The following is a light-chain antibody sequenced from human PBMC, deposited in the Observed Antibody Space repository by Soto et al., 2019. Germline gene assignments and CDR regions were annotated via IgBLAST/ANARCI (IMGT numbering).Light chain of an antibody. CDR2: GAS. CDR1: QAFSSSY. Sequence: PGERATLSCRASQAFSSSYLAWFQQKPGQPPRLLIYGASNRATDIPDRFSGSGSGTDFTLTISSLEPEDFAVYYCQQYGSPPWPFGQGTKVEIK. CDR3: QQYGSPPWP. V-gene: IGKV3-20*01. J-gene: IGKJ1*01.